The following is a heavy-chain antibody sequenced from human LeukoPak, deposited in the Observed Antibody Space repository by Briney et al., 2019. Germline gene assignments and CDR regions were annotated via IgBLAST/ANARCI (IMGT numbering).Heavy chain of an antibody. D-gene: IGHD6-19*01. CDR3: ARAGYSSGWIDY. J-gene: IGHJ4*02. CDR2: IYYSGST. V-gene: IGHV4-30-4*07. Sequence: PSETLSLTCAVSGGSISSGGYSWSWIRQPPGKGLEWIGYIYYSGSTYYNPSLKSRVTISVDTSKNQFSLKLNSVTAADTAVYYCARAGYSSGWIDYWGQGTLVTVSS. CDR1: GGSISSGGYS.